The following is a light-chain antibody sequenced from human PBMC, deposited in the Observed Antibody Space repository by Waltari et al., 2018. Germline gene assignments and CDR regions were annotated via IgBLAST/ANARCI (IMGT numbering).Light chain of an antibody. J-gene: IGKJ1*01. CDR2: QAF. Sequence: DIQMTQSPSTLSASVGDRVTITCRASQSISGWLAWYQQKPGNAPKLLIYQAFTLESGVQSRFSGSGSGTYFTLTISSLQPDDFATYFCQQYNSPPTFGQGTKVEIK. CDR1: QSISGW. CDR3: QQYNSPPT. V-gene: IGKV1-5*03.